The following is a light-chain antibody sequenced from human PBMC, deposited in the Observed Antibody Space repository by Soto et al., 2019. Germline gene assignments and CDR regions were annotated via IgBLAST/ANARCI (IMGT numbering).Light chain of an antibody. CDR1: SNDVGGYNL. V-gene: IGLV2-14*02. Sequence: QSALTQPASVSGSPGQSITISCTGTSNDVGGYNLVSWYQHHPGKAPKLIIYEGSKRPSGVSDRFSGSRSGNTASLTISGLQAEDETDYFCSLYSSNGSLIFGPGTKVTVL. CDR2: EGS. CDR3: SLYSSNGSLI. J-gene: IGLJ1*01.